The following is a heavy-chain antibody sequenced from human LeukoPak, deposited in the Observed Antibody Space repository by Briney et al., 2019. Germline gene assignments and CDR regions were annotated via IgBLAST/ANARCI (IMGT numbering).Heavy chain of an antibody. V-gene: IGHV3-23*01. CDR2: ISGSGGST. CDR1: GFTFSSYA. J-gene: IGHJ4*02. CDR3: AKKDNLVVVPAASFAY. D-gene: IGHD2-2*01. Sequence: GGSLRLSCAASGFTFSSYAMSWVRQAPGKGLEWVSAISGSGGSTYYADSVKGRFTISRDNSKNTLYLQMNSLRAEDTAVYYCAKKDNLVVVPAASFAYWGQRTLATVPS.